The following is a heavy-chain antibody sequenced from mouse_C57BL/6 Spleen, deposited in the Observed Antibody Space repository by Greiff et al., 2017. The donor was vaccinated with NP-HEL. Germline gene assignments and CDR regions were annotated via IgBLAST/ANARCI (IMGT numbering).Heavy chain of an antibody. CDR3: ARRELSYFDY. V-gene: IGHV1-55*01. J-gene: IGHJ2*01. D-gene: IGHD1-3*01. CDR2: IYPGSGST. CDR1: GYTFTSYW. Sequence: QVQLQQPGAELVKPGASVKMSCKASGYTFTSYWITWVKQRPGQGLEWIGDIYPGSGSTNYIEKSKSKATLTVDTSSSTAYMQLSSLTSEDSAVYYCARRELSYFDYWGQGTTLTVSS.